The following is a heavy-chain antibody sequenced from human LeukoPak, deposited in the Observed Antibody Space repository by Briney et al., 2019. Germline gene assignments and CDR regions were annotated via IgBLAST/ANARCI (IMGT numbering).Heavy chain of an antibody. CDR1: GFTFRSYW. CDR2: INSDGSST. Sequence: QSGGSLRLSCAASGFTFRSYWMHWVRQAPGKGLVWVSRINSDGSSTRYADSVKGRFTISRDNAKNTLYLQMNSLRAEDTAVYYCARTWELLPDFDYWGQGTLVTVSS. J-gene: IGHJ4*02. V-gene: IGHV3-74*01. CDR3: ARTWELLPDFDY. D-gene: IGHD1-26*01.